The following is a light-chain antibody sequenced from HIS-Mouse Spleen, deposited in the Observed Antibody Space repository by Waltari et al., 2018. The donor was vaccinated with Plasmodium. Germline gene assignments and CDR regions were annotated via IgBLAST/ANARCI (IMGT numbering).Light chain of an antibody. CDR3: QQYDNLPPLFT. J-gene: IGKJ3*01. CDR2: DAS. Sequence: DIQMTHSPSSLSASVGDRVTITCQASQDISNYLNWYQQKPGKAPKLLIYDASNLKTGVPSRFSGSGSGTDFTFTISSLQPEDIATYYCQQYDNLPPLFTFGPGTKVDIK. V-gene: IGKV1-33*01. CDR1: QDISNY.